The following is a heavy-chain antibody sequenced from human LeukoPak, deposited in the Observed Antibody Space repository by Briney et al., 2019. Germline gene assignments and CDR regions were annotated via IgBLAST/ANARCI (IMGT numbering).Heavy chain of an antibody. CDR2: ISSSGSTI. CDR3: ARESGTGYFDY. J-gene: IGHJ4*02. Sequence: GGSLRLSCAASGFTFSSYEMNWVRQAPGKGLEWVSYISSSGSTIYYADSVKGRFTISRDNAKNSLYLQMNSLRAEDTAVYHCARESGTGYFDYWGQGTLVTVSS. D-gene: IGHD3-10*01. V-gene: IGHV3-48*03. CDR1: GFTFSSYE.